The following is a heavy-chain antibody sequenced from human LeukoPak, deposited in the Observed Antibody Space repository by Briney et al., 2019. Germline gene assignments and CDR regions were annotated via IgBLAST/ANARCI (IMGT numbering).Heavy chain of an antibody. J-gene: IGHJ4*01. CDR1: GFTFSSYT. CDR2: TAGSSGYI. V-gene: IGHV3-21*01. CDR3: ARDRGAYCGGDCYLGFDY. Sequence: PGGSLRLSCAASGFTFSSYTMNWVRQAPGKGLECVSSTAGSSGYISYADSVKGRFTISRDNAKKSLYLQMTSLTAEDTAVYYCARDRGAYCGGDCYLGFDYWGRGTLVTVSS. D-gene: IGHD2-21*02.